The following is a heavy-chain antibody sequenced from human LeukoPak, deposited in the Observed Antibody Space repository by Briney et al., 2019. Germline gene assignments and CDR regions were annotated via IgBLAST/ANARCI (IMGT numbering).Heavy chain of an antibody. D-gene: IGHD6-13*01. CDR3: AKMSGHSSRWPYDY. CDR1: GFTFNNYA. Sequence: GGSLRLSCAASGFTFNNYAMTWVRQAPGKGLEWVSSISGSGGSTYYADSVKGRFTISRDNSKNTVYLQMNSLRAEDTAIYYCAKMSGHSSRWPYDYWGQGTLVTVSS. CDR2: ISGSGGST. J-gene: IGHJ4*02. V-gene: IGHV3-23*01.